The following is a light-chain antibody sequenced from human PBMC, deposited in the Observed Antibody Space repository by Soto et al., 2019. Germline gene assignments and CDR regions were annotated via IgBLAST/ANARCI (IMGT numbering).Light chain of an antibody. Sequence: SALTQPASVSGSPGQSITISCTGTSSDVGGYNHVSWYQQHPGKPPKLMIYDVNNRPSGVSNRFSGSKSGNTASLTISGLQAEDEDDYYCSSYTSSSTVVFGGGTKLTVL. J-gene: IGLJ2*01. CDR1: SSDVGGYNH. CDR2: DVN. V-gene: IGLV2-14*01. CDR3: SSYTSSSTVV.